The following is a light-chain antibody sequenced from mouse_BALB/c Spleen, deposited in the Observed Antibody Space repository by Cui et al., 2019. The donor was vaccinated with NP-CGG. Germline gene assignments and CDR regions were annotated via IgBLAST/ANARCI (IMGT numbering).Light chain of an antibody. CDR3: ALWYSNHWV. Sequence: QAVVTQESALTTSPGETVTLTCRSSTGAVTTSNYANWVQEKPDHLFTGLIGGTNNRAPGVSARFSGSLIGDKAAFTITGAQTEDEAIYFCALWYSNHWVFGGGTKLTVL. J-gene: IGLJ1*01. CDR2: GTN. CDR1: TGAVTTSNY. V-gene: IGLV1*01.